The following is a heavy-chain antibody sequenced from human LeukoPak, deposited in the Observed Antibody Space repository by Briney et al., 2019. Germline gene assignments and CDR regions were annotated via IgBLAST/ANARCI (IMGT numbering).Heavy chain of an antibody. CDR1: GGSIFSYY. Sequence: SETLSLTCTVSGGSIFSYYWSRTRQPPGKGLEWMGYIYYSGSTNYNPSLKSRVTISVDTSKNQCSLRVSSVTATDTAVYYCARHLNSCGDDCYIFDYWGQGTLVTVSS. J-gene: IGHJ4*02. CDR2: IYYSGST. V-gene: IGHV4-59*08. D-gene: IGHD2-21*01. CDR3: ARHLNSCGDDCYIFDY.